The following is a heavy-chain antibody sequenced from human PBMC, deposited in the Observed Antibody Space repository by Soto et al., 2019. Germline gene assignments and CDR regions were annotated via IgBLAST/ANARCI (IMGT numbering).Heavy chain of an antibody. CDR1: GFTFSSYA. D-gene: IGHD5-18*01. Sequence: AGGSLRLSCAASGFTFSSYAMSWVRQAPGKGLEWVSAISGSGGSTYYADSVKGRFTISRDNSKNTLYLQMNSLRAEDTAVYYCAKVPGGYSYGSYNWFDPWGQGTLVTVSS. CDR2: ISGSGGST. CDR3: AKVPGGYSYGSYNWFDP. V-gene: IGHV3-23*01. J-gene: IGHJ5*02.